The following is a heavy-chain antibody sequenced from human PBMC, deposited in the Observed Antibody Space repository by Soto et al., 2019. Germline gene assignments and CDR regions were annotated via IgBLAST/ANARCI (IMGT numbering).Heavy chain of an antibody. J-gene: IGHJ6*02. CDR2: IKQGGNEK. D-gene: IGHD3-16*01. Sequence: GGSLRLSCEASGFMFSTYLMSWVRQAPGKGLEWVANIKQGGNEKFYVDSVKGRFTISRDNAKKSLFLQMNSLRPEDTAVYYCVGALTYEVPYYYYGMDVWGQGTTVTVSS. CDR1: GFMFSTYL. V-gene: IGHV3-7*01. CDR3: VGALTYEVPYYYYGMDV.